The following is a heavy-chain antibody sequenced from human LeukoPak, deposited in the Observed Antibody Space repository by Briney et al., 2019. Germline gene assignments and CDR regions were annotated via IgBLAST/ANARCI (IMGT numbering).Heavy chain of an antibody. CDR2: INPNSGGT. Sequence: ASVKVSCKASGYTFTGYYIHWVRQAPGQGLEWMGWINPNSGGTNYAQKFQGRVTMTRDTSISTAYMELRRLRSDDTAVYYCARDPGGSGSYYKDYWGQGTLVTVSS. D-gene: IGHD3-10*01. V-gene: IGHV1-2*02. CDR3: ARDPGGSGSYYKDY. J-gene: IGHJ4*02. CDR1: GYTFTGYY.